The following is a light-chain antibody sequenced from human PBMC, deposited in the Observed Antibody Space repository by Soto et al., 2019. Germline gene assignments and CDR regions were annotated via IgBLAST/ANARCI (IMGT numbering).Light chain of an antibody. V-gene: IGLV2-14*01. CDR3: SSYTSSTTYV. CDR2: EVN. CDR1: SSDIGAYDY. Sequence: QSALTQPASLSGSPGQSITISCTGTSSDIGAYDYVSWFQQHPGKAPKLMISEVNNRPSGVSNRFSGSKSGNTAYLTISGLQVEDEADYYCSSYTSSTTYVFGTGTKATVL. J-gene: IGLJ1*01.